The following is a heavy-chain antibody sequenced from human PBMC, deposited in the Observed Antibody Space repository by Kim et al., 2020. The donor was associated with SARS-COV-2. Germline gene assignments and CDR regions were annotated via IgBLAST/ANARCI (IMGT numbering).Heavy chain of an antibody. CDR3: ANSARVRGVLTPFDI. J-gene: IGHJ3*02. CDR2: LNPNSGGT. Sequence: ASVKVSCKASGDTFTDYYMHWVRQAPGQGLEWMGWLNPNSGGTHYAQKFQGRVTITRDTSISTAYMELNGLRSDDTAVYYCANSARVRGVLTPFDIWGQGKMVTVSS. D-gene: IGHD3-10*01. V-gene: IGHV1-2*02. CDR1: GDTFTDYY.